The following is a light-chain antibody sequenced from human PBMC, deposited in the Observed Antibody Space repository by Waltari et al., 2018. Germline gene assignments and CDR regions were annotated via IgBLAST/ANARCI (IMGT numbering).Light chain of an antibody. J-gene: IGLJ2*01. V-gene: IGLV2-23*01. CDR2: EDS. CDR3: CSYAGSFTLV. Sequence: QSALTQPASVSGSPGQSITLPCTGTSSDVGSYNLVSWYQEHPGKAPKLMIYEDSKRPSGVSNRFSGSKSGNTASLTISGLQAEDEADYYCCSYAGSFTLVFGGGTKLTVL. CDR1: SSDVGSYNL.